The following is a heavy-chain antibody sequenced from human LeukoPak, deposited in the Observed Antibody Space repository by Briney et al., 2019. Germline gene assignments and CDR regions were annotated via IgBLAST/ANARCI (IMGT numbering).Heavy chain of an antibody. V-gene: IGHV3-21*01. CDR3: AIGAGLVTSPLDY. D-gene: IGHD1-26*01. J-gene: IGHJ4*02. Sequence: SSETLSLTCTVPGGSISSSSYYWGWIRQPPGKGLEWVSSISSSSSYIYYADSVKGRFTISRDNAKNSLYLQMNSLRAEDTAVYYCAIGAGLVTSPLDYWGQGTLVTVSS. CDR2: ISSSSSYI. CDR1: GGSISSSS.